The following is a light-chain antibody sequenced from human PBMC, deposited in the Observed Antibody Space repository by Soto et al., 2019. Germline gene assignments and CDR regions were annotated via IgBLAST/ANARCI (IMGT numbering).Light chain of an antibody. CDR1: HSVNIR. CDR2: GAS. Sequence: EIVLTQSPGTLSLSPGERATLSCRASHSVNIRLAWYQHKPCQAPRLLISGASSRATGIPDRFSGSGSATDFTLTISRLEPEDFALYYCQHYGRSPITFGQGTRLEIK. CDR3: QHYGRSPIT. J-gene: IGKJ5*01. V-gene: IGKV3-20*01.